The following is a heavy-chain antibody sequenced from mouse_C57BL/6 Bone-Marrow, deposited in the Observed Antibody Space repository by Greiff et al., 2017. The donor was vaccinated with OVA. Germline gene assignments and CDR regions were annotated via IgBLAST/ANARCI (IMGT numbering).Heavy chain of an antibody. CDR3: ASYGSTGDYAMDY. CDR1: GYTFTDYY. D-gene: IGHD1-1*01. J-gene: IGHJ4*01. V-gene: IGHV1-26*01. CDR2: INPNNGGT. Sequence: EVQLQQSGPELVKPGASVKISCKASGYTFTDYYMNWVKQSHGKSLEWIGDINPNNGGTSYNQKFKGKATLTVDKSSSTAYMELRSLTSEDSAVYYCASYGSTGDYAMDYWGQGTSVTVSS.